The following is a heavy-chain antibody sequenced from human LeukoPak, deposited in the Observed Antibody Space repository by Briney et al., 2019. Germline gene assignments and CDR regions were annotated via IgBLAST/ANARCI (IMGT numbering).Heavy chain of an antibody. Sequence: ASVKVSCEASGYTFTSYGIRWVRQAPGQGLEWMGWISAYNGNTNYAQKLQGRVTMTTDTSTSTAYMELRSLRSDDTAVYYCARVETFDPDTIFGVVDYWGQGTLVTVSS. CDR3: ARVETFDPDTIFGVVDY. D-gene: IGHD3-3*01. CDR2: ISAYNGNT. J-gene: IGHJ4*02. V-gene: IGHV1-18*01. CDR1: GYTFTSYG.